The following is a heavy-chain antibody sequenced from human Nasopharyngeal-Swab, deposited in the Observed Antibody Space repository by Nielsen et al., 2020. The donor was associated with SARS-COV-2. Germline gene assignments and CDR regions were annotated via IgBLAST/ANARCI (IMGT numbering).Heavy chain of an antibody. Sequence: SVKVSCKASGGTFSSYAISWVRQAPGQGLEWMGGIIPIFGTANYAQKFQGRVTITADESTSTAYMELSSLRSEDTAVYYCARGTSIAVPEPPYYYGMDVWGQGTTVTSP. D-gene: IGHD6-19*01. CDR1: GGTFSSYA. CDR2: IIPIFGTA. J-gene: IGHJ6*02. V-gene: IGHV1-69*13. CDR3: ARGTSIAVPEPPYYYGMDV.